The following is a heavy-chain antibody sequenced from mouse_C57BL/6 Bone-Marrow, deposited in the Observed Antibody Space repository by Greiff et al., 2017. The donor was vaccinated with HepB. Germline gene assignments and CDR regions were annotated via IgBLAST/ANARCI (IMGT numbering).Heavy chain of an antibody. D-gene: IGHD2-5*01. Sequence: VMLVESGAELARPGASVKLSCKASGYTFTSYGISWVKQRTGQGLEWIGEIYPRSGNTYYNEKFKGKATLTADKSSSTAYMELRSLTSEDSAVYFCARRYSNYAMDYWGQGTSVTVSS. J-gene: IGHJ4*01. CDR1: GYTFTSYG. CDR2: IYPRSGNT. CDR3: ARRYSNYAMDY. V-gene: IGHV1-81*01.